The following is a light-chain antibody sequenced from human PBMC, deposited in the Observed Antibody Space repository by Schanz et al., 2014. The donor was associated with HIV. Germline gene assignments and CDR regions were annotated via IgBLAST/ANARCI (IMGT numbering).Light chain of an antibody. V-gene: IGKV1-5*03. Sequence: DIQMTQFPSTLSASVGDRVTITCRASQSIGDSLAWFQQKPGRAPKLLIYQASFLETGVPSRFSGSGSGTEFALTISGLQADDFATYYCQQFNDFSPWTFGQGTRV. CDR3: QQFNDFSPWT. CDR2: QAS. CDR1: QSIGDS. J-gene: IGKJ1*01.